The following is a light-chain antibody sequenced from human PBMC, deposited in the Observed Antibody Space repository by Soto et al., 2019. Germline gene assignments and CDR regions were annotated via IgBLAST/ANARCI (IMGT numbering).Light chain of an antibody. J-gene: IGKJ5*01. Sequence: EIVLTQSPATLSLSPEERATLSCRASQSVSSYLAWYQQRPGQAPRLLIYDASNRATGIPARFSGSGSGTDFTLTISILEPEDFAVYYCQQRSNWPPITFGQGTRLEIK. CDR1: QSVSSY. V-gene: IGKV3-11*01. CDR2: DAS. CDR3: QQRSNWPPIT.